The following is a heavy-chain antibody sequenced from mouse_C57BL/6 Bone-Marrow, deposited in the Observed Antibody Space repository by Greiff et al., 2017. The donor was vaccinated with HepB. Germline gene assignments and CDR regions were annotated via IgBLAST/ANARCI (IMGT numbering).Heavy chain of an antibody. D-gene: IGHD1-1*01. CDR3: ARHKVVAKGNFDV. CDR2: ISSGGSYT. J-gene: IGHJ1*03. V-gene: IGHV5-6*01. Sequence: EVQGVESGGDLVKPGGSLKLSCAASGFTFSSYGMSWVRQTPDKRLEWVATISSGGSYTYYPDSVKGRFTISRDNAKNTLYLQMSSLKSEDTAMYYCARHKVVAKGNFDVWGTGTTVTVSS. CDR1: GFTFSSYG.